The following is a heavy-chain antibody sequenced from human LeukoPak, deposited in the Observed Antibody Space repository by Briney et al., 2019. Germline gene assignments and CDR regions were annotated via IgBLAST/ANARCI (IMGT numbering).Heavy chain of an antibody. CDR3: ASSDVRLWFDWFDP. Sequence: GGSLRLSCAASGFTFSSYAMSWVRQAPGKGREWVSAISGSGGSTYYADSVKGRFTISRDNSKNTLYLQMNSLRAEDTAVYYCASSDVRLWFDWFDPWGQGTLVTVSS. CDR2: ISGSGGST. D-gene: IGHD3-10*01. J-gene: IGHJ5*02. V-gene: IGHV3-23*01. CDR1: GFTFSSYA.